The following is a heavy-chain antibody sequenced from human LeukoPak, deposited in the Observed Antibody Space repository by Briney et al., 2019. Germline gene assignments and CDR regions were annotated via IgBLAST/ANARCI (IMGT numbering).Heavy chain of an antibody. D-gene: IGHD6-25*01. CDR3: ASQLIAALDY. J-gene: IGHJ4*02. CDR1: GGSISSSSYY. CDR2: IYYSGST. Sequence: SETLSLTCTVSGGSISSSSYYWGWIRQPPGKGLEWIGSIYYSGSTYYNPSLKSRVTISVDTSKNQFSLKLSSVTAADTAVYYCASQLIAALDYWGQGTLVTVSS. V-gene: IGHV4-39*01.